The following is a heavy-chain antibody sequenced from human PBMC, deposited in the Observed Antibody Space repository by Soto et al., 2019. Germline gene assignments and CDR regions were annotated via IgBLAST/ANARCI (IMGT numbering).Heavy chain of an antibody. V-gene: IGHV3-48*02. J-gene: IGHJ4*02. CDR2: IDERSSYI. CDR1: GFTFSTHG. CDR3: ARDPDGITDFDY. D-gene: IGHD1-1*01. Sequence: EVHLVESGGGLVQPGGSLRLSCAASGFTFSTHGMNWVRQGPGKGLEWVSYIDERSSYIYYADSVRGRFTVSRDNAKNSLYLQMSSLRDEDTAVYFCARDPDGITDFDYWGQGTQVTVSS.